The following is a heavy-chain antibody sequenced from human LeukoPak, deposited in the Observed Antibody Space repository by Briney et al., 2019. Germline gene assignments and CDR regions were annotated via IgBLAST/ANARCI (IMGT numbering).Heavy chain of an antibody. J-gene: IGHJ5*02. Sequence: SETLSLTCTVSGGSISSSSYYRAWLRQPPGKGLEWIGSIYYSGNTYYKSSLKSRVTIAVDTSKNQFSLKLNSVTAADTAVYYCAREYGSGSEFDPWGQGTLVTVSS. CDR1: GGSISSSSYY. CDR2: IYYSGNT. CDR3: AREYGSGSEFDP. D-gene: IGHD3-10*01. V-gene: IGHV4-39*07.